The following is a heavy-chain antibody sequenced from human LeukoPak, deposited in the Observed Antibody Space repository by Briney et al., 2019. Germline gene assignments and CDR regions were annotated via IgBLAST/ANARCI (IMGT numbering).Heavy chain of an antibody. CDR2: IYTGGST. J-gene: IGHJ4*02. V-gene: IGHV4-61*02. CDR1: GGSISSGSYY. D-gene: IGHD6-19*01. CDR3: ARSSGIAVAGTIDY. Sequence: KTSETLSLTCTVSGGSISSGSYYWSWIRQPAGKGLEWIGRIYTGGSTNYNPSLKSRVTISVDTSKNQFSLKLISVTAADTAVYYCARSSGIAVAGTIDYWGQGTLVTVSS.